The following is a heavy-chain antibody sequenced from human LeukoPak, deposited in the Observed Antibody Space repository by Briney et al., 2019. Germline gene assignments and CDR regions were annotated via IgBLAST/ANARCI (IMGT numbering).Heavy chain of an antibody. V-gene: IGHV1-69*04. D-gene: IGHD3-22*01. J-gene: IGHJ6*02. CDR2: IIPILGIA. CDR1: GGTFSSYA. CDR3: ARTGTDDSSGYYSGYGMDV. Sequence: SVKVSCKASGGTFSSYAISWVRQAPGQGLEWMGRIIPILGIANYAQKLQGRVTMTTDTSTSTAYMELRSLRSDDTAVYYCARTGTDDSSGYYSGYGMDVWGQGTTVTVSS.